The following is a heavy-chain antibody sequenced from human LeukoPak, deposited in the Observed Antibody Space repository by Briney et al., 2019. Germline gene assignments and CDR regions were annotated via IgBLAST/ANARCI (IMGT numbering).Heavy chain of an antibody. CDR2: FDPEDGET. V-gene: IGHV1-24*01. J-gene: IGHJ1*01. CDR1: GYTLTELS. CDR3: ATNVPYDYVWGSYRYNYFQH. Sequence: GASVKVSCKVSGYTLTELSMHWVRQAPGKGLEWMGGFDPEDGETIYAQKFQGRVTMTEDTSTDTAYMELSSLRSEDTAVYYCATNVPYDYVWGSYRYNYFQHWGQGTLVTASS. D-gene: IGHD3-16*02.